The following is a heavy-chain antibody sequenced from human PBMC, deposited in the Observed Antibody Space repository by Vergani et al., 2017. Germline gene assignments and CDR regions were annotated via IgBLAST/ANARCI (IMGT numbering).Heavy chain of an antibody. J-gene: IGHJ4*02. D-gene: IGHD2-15*01. Sequence: QVQLVQSGAEVKKPGSSVKVSCKASGGTFSSYTISWVRQAPGQGLEWMGRIIPILGIANYAQKFQGRVTFTADKSTSTAYMELSSLRSEDTAVYYCARDLGYCSGGSCSYWGQGTLVTVSS. CDR1: GGTFSSYT. V-gene: IGHV1-69*08. CDR3: ARDLGYCSGGSCSY. CDR2: IIPILGIA.